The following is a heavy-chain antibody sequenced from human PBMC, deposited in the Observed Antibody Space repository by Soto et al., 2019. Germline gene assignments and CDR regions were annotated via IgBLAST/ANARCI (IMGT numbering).Heavy chain of an antibody. V-gene: IGHV3-30*18. CDR2: ISYDGSNK. J-gene: IGHJ4*02. CDR1: GFTFSNYG. CDR3: AKDGAPRYCSRSSCHPAGAY. Sequence: QVQLVESGGGVVQPGRSLRLSCAGSGFTFSNYGLHWVRQAPGKGLEWVAVISYDGSNKYYADSVKGRFTISRDNSNNKLYLQMDSLRAEDTAVYYCAKDGAPRYCSRSSCHPAGAYWGQGTLVTVSS. D-gene: IGHD2-15*01.